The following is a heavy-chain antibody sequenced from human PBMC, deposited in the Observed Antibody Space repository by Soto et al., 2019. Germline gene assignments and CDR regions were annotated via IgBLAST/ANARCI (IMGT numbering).Heavy chain of an antibody. CDR1: GYTLTELS. CDR2: FDPEGGET. Sequence: ASVKVSCKVSGYTLTELSMHWVRQAPGKGLEWMGGFDPEGGETIYAQKFQGRVTMTEDTSTDTAYMELSSLRSEDTAVYYCATCDYGDYVFDYSGQGTLVTVSS. D-gene: IGHD4-17*01. V-gene: IGHV1-24*01. J-gene: IGHJ4*02. CDR3: ATCDYGDYVFDY.